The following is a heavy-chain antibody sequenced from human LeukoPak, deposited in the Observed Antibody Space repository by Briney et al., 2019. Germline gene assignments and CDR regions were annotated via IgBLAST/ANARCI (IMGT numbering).Heavy chain of an antibody. Sequence: VASVKVSCKASGYTFTGYYMHWVRQAPGQGLEWMGWINTNTGTPTYAQGFTGRFVFSLDSSVSTAYLQISSLKAEDIAVYYCVRQYSGYESLYFDSWGQGTLVTVSS. J-gene: IGHJ4*02. CDR2: INTNTGTP. V-gene: IGHV7-4-1*02. CDR3: VRQYSGYESLYFDS. CDR1: GYTFTGYY. D-gene: IGHD5-12*01.